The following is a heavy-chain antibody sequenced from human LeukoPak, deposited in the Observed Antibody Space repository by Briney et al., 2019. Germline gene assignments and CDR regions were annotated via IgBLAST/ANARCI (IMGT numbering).Heavy chain of an antibody. CDR2: ISDVVAHT. CDR3: AKDNYGGVYAS. D-gene: IGHD3-16*01. CDR1: GFILRNFG. V-gene: IGHV3-23*01. J-gene: IGHJ5*02. Sequence: PGGSLRLSCAASGFILRNFGMSWIRQAPGKGLEWVAHISDVVAHTWYADTVKGRFIISRDNSNNSVFLQMNSLRPDDTALYYCAKDNYGGVYASWGQGTLVTVSS.